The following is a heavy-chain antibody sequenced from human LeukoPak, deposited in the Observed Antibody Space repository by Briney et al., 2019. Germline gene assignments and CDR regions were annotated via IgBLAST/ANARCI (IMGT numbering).Heavy chain of an antibody. J-gene: IGHJ4*02. CDR3: ASSYSSSWPEIDY. V-gene: IGHV3-66*01. CDR2: IYSDDRT. D-gene: IGHD6-13*01. Sequence: GGSLRLSCAASGFTVRNYYMSWVRQAPGKGLDWVSVIYSDDRTYYADSVRGRFTISRDNSKNTPYLQMNSLRPDDTAVYYCASSYSSSWPEIDYWGQGTLVTVSS. CDR1: GFTVRNYY.